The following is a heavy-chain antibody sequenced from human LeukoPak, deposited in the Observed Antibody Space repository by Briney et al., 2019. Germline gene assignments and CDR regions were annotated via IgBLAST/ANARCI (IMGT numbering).Heavy chain of an antibody. CDR3: ARDIGSCSGGSCYSDY. CDR2: INPNSGGT. CDR1: GYTFTGYY. J-gene: IGHJ4*02. D-gene: IGHD2-15*01. Sequence: GASVKVSCKASGYTFTGYYMHWVRQAPGQGLEWMGWINPNSGGTNYAQKFQGWVTMTRDTSISTAYMELSRLRSDDTAVYYCARDIGSCSGGSCYSDYWGQGTLVTVSS. V-gene: IGHV1-2*04.